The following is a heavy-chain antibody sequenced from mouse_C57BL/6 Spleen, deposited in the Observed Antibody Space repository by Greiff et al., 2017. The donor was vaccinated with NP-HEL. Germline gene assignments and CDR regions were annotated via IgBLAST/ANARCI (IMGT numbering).Heavy chain of an antibody. CDR3: ARGDGYRPWFAY. CDR1: DSEVFPIAY. CDR2: ILPSIGRT. Sequence: VQLVESGSELRSPGSSVKLSCKDFDSEVFPIAYMSWVRQKPGHGFEWIGGILPSIGRTIYGEKFEDKATLDADTLSNTAYLELNSLTSEDSAIYYCARGDGYRPWFAYWGQGTLVTVSA. D-gene: IGHD2-3*01. V-gene: IGHV15-2*01. J-gene: IGHJ3*01.